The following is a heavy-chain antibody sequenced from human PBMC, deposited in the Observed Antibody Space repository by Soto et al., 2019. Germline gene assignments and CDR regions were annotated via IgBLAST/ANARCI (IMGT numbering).Heavy chain of an antibody. Sequence: QVQLVESGGGVVQPGTSLRLSCAASGFTFSNSGMHWVRQAPGKGLEWVAVIWYDGSNNHYADSVKGRFTISRDNSKNTVYLQMNSLRAEDTAVYYCVRDRGQSNWNGWVYWGQGTLVTVSS. V-gene: IGHV3-33*01. D-gene: IGHD1-20*01. CDR1: GFTFSNSG. CDR3: VRDRGQSNWNGWVY. J-gene: IGHJ4*02. CDR2: IWYDGSNN.